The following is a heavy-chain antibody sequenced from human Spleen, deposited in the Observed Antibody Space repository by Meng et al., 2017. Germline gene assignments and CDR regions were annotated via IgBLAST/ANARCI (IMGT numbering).Heavy chain of an antibody. D-gene: IGHD3-10*01. CDR1: GYTFTGYY. CDR3: ARDGGYGSGSYRFDP. V-gene: IGHV1-2*02. CDR2: INPNSGGT. J-gene: IGHJ5*02. Sequence: ASVKVSCKASGYTFTGYYMHWLRQAPGQGLEWMGWINPNSGGTNYAQKFQGRVTMTRDTSISTAYMELSRLRSDDTAVYYCARDGGYGSGSYRFDPWGQGTLVTVSS.